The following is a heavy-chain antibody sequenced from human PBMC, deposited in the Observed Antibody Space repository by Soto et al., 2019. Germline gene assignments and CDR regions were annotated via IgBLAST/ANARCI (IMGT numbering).Heavy chain of an antibody. CDR3: AKAWEHLEFDY. Sequence: KPSETVPLTYTVSGGTVSITILCWTWIRQPPGKGLEWIGYIDYSGSTSYNPSLQSRVTISVDTSKNHLSLELTSVTAADTAVYYCAKAWEHLEFDYLCQGAVVPVSS. V-gene: IGHV4-61*01. CDR2: IDYSGST. CDR1: GGTVSITILC. D-gene: IGHD1-26*01. J-gene: IGHJ4*02.